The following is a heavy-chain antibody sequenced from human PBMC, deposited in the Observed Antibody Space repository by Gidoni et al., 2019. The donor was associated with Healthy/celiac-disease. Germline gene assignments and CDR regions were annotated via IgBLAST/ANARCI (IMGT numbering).Heavy chain of an antibody. CDR2: INPNSGGT. CDR1: GYTFAVYY. Sequence: QVQLVQSGAEVKKPGASVQASCKASGYTFAVYYMNWVRQAPGQGLEWMGWINPNSGGTNYAQNFQGRVTMTRDTSISTAYMELSRLRSDDTAVYYCARDPEEGAAPSNWGQGTLVTVSS. CDR3: ARDPEEGAAPSN. V-gene: IGHV1-2*02. D-gene: IGHD3-16*01. J-gene: IGHJ4*02.